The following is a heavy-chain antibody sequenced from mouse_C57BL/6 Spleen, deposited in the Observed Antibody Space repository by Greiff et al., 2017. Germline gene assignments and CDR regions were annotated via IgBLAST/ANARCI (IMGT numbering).Heavy chain of an antibody. J-gene: IGHJ2*01. CDR2: IDPETGGT. V-gene: IGHV1-15*01. D-gene: IGHD4-1*01. CDR3: TRDRTGTG. CDR1: GYTFTDYE. Sequence: VQGVESGAELVRPGASVTLSCKASGYTFTDYEMHWVKQTPVHGLEWIGAIDPETGGTAYNQKFKGKAILTADKSSSTAYMELRSLTSEDSAVYYCTRDRTGTGWGQGTTLTVSS.